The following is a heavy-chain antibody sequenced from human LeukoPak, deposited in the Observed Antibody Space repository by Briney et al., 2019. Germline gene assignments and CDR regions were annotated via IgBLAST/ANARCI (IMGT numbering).Heavy chain of an antibody. CDR3: ARGGRGSAAVVAPRSFDI. D-gene: IGHD3-22*01. J-gene: IGHJ3*02. CDR2: TYTGGNS. CDR1: GFTVSSIH. V-gene: IGHV3-53*01. Sequence: GGSLRLSCAASGFTVSSIHMVWVRQAPGKGLEWVSVTYTGGNSYYANSVKGRFIISRDISKNTLYLQMNSLRAEDSALYYCARGGRGSAAVVAPRSFDIWGQGTMVTVSS.